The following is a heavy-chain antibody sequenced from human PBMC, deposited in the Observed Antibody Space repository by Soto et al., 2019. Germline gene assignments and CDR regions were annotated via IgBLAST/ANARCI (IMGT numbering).Heavy chain of an antibody. CDR3: ARVIAPRPDYFDYRNYGMDV. D-gene: IGHD6-6*01. V-gene: IGHV3-74*01. J-gene: IGHJ6*02. CDR2: INTDGSDT. Sequence: GGSLRLSCPASGFTFTSYWMHWVRQAPGKGLVWVARINTDGSDTTYADSVKGRFTISRDNTMKTVYLQMNRLRAEDTALYYCARVIAPRPDYFDYRNYGMDVWGRGTTVTVSS. CDR1: GFTFTSYW.